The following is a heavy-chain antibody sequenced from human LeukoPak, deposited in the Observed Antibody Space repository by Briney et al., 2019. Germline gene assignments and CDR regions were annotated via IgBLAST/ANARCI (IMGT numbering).Heavy chain of an antibody. CDR1: GGSISSSSYY. J-gene: IGHJ4*02. CDR2: IYYSGST. V-gene: IGHV4-39*07. CDR3: AGSGSYLPELNLFDY. Sequence: PSETLSLTCTVSGGSISSSSYYWGWIRQPPGKGLEWIGSIYYSGSTYYNPSLKSRVTISVDTSKNQFSLKLSSVTAADTAVYYCAGSGSYLPELNLFDYWGQGTLVTVSS. D-gene: IGHD3-10*01.